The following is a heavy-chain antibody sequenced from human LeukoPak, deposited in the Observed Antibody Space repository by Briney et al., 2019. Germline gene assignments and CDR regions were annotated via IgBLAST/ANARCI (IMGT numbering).Heavy chain of an antibody. CDR3: ARGGSRTITIFGVVIQRQHDAFDI. Sequence: PSQTLSLTCTVSGGSVSSGGYYWSWIRQPPGKGLEWIGEINHSGSTNYNPSLKSRVTISVDTSKNQFSLKLSSVTAADTAVYYCARGGSRTITIFGVVIQRQHDAFDIWGQGTMVTVSS. CDR1: GGSVSSGGYY. J-gene: IGHJ3*02. D-gene: IGHD3-3*01. V-gene: IGHV4-61*08. CDR2: INHSGST.